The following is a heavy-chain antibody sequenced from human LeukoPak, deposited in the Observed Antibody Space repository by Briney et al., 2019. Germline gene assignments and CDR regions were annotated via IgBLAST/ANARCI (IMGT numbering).Heavy chain of an antibody. J-gene: IGHJ4*02. V-gene: IGHV3-30*18. Sequence: PGGSLRLSCAASGFTFSSYGMHWVRQAPGKGLEWVAVISYDGSNKYYADSVKGRFTISRDNSKNTLYLQMNSLRAEDTAVYYCAKDTGQQLVRGYFDYWGQGTLVTVSS. D-gene: IGHD6-13*01. CDR1: GFTFSSYG. CDR3: AKDTGQQLVRGYFDY. CDR2: ISYDGSNK.